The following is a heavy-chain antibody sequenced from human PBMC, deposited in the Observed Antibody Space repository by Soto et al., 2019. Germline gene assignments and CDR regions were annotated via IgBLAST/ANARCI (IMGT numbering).Heavy chain of an antibody. CDR2: ISSTGSYI. CDR3: ARQGPYGGYDY. J-gene: IGHJ4*02. D-gene: IGHD4-17*01. CDR1: GFPFSSYT. V-gene: IGHV3-21*01. Sequence: GGSLRLSCAASGFPFSSYTMNWVRQAPGTGLEWVSSISSTGSYISYADSLKGRFTISRDNAKNSLYLQMNSLRAEDTAVYYCARQGPYGGYDYWGQGTLVTVSS.